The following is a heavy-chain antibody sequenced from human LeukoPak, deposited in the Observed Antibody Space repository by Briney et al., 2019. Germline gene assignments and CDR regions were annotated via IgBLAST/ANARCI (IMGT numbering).Heavy chain of an antibody. J-gene: IGHJ3*02. V-gene: IGHV4-34*01. D-gene: IGHD2-15*01. CDR3: ARAGPTIVVVVGDAFDI. CDR2: INHSGST. Sequence: PSETLSLTCSVSGASVSDGNYYWSWIRQPPGKGLEWIGEINHSGSTNYNPSLKSRVTISVDTSKNQFSLKLSSVTAADTAVYYCARAGPTIVVVVGDAFDIWGQGTMVTVSS. CDR1: GASVSDGNYY.